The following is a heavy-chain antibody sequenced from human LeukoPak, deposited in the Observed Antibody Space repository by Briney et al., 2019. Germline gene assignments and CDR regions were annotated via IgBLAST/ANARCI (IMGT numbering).Heavy chain of an antibody. V-gene: IGHV3-30*04. CDR1: GFTFSDYA. D-gene: IGHD3-22*01. CDR2: IWDDGSNE. CDR3: ARKGNYYDSSGYYFFDY. Sequence: GGSLRLSCAASGFTFSDYAMHWVRQAPGKGLEWVAFIWDDGSNEKYANSVKGRFTISRDNSKNTLYLQMNSLRAEDTAVYYCARKGNYYDSSGYYFFDYWGQGTLVTVSS. J-gene: IGHJ4*02.